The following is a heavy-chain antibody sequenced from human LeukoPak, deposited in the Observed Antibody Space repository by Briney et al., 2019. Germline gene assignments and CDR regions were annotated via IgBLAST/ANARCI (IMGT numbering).Heavy chain of an antibody. CDR2: ISGSGGST. V-gene: IGHV3-23*01. J-gene: IGHJ6*04. D-gene: IGHD2-2*01. Sequence: GGSLRLSCAASRFTFSSYAMNWVRQAPGKGLEWVSAISGSGGSTYYADSVKGRFTISRDNSKNTLYLQMNSLRAEDTAVYYCAKDVYCSSTSCYGDYYYGMDVWGKGTTVTVSS. CDR1: RFTFSSYA. CDR3: AKDVYCSSTSCYGDYYYGMDV.